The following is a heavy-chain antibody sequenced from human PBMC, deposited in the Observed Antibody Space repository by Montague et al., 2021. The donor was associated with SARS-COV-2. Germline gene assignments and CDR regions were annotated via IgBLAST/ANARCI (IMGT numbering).Heavy chain of an antibody. D-gene: IGHD3-10*01. CDR3: ARDRSTMIRGVMAY. CDR1: GYTLDSYG. Sequence: SVKVSCKASGYTLDSYGISWVRQAPGQGLEWMGWISGYNGDTHLAQKFQGRVTMTTDTSTSTAYMELRSLRSDDTAVYFCARDRSTMIRGVMAYWGQGTRVTVSS. CDR2: ISGYNGDT. J-gene: IGHJ4*02. V-gene: IGHV1-18*01.